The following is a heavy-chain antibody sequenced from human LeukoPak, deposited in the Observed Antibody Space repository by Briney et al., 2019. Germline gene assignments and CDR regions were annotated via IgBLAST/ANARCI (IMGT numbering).Heavy chain of an antibody. Sequence: PGGSLRLSCAASGFTVSSSYMSWVRQAPGKGLGWVSIIYSGGSTYYADSVKGRFTISRDNSKNTLYLQMNSLRGEDTAVYYCVREQDGGYDWGQGTLVTVSS. J-gene: IGHJ4*02. D-gene: IGHD6-25*01. CDR2: IYSGGST. CDR1: GFTVSSSY. V-gene: IGHV3-53*01. CDR3: VREQDGGYD.